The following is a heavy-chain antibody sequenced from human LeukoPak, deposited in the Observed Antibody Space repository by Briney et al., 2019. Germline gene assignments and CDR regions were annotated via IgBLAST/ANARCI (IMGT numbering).Heavy chain of an antibody. D-gene: IGHD6-25*01. V-gene: IGHV3-21*04. CDR1: GFTFSSYA. CDR2: ISSSSRYI. CDR3: ARSIAAADGGVYYYMDV. J-gene: IGHJ6*03. Sequence: GGSLRLSCAASGFTFSSYAMHWVRQAPGKGLEWVSYISSSSRYIYYADSVKGRFTISRDNAKNSLYLQMNSLRAEDTAVYFCARSIAAADGGVYYYMDVWGKGTTVTISS.